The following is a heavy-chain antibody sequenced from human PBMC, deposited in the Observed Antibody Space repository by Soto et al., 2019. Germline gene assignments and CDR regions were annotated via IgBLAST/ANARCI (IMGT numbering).Heavy chain of an antibody. V-gene: IGHV3-30-3*01. CDR1: GFTFSSYA. J-gene: IGHJ4*02. CDR2: ISYDGSNK. D-gene: IGHD6-13*01. CDR3: ASDLTLPPEYSSSWYRGYYFDY. Sequence: HPGGSLRLSCAASGFTFSSYAMHWVRQAPGKGLEWVAVISYDGSNKYYADSVKGRFTISRDNSKNTLYLQMNSLRAEDTAVYYCASDLTLPPEYSSSWYRGYYFDYWGQGTLVTVSS.